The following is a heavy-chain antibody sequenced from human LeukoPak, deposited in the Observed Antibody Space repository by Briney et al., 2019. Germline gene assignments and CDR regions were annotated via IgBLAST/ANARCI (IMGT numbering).Heavy chain of an antibody. CDR3: ARGPYYYDSSGYYYVDDY. Sequence: GGSLRLSCAASGFTFSSYSMNWVRQAPGKGLEWVSGINWNGGSTGYADSVKGRFTISRDNAKNSLYLQMNSLRAEDTALYYCARGPYYYDSSGYYYVDDYWGQGTLVTVSS. V-gene: IGHV3-20*04. D-gene: IGHD3-22*01. CDR1: GFTFSSYS. CDR2: INWNGGST. J-gene: IGHJ4*02.